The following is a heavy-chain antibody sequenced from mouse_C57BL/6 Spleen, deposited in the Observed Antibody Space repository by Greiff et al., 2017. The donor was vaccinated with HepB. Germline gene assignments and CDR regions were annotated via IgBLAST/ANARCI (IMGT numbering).Heavy chain of an antibody. Sequence: EVQLQQSGPELVKPGASVKIPCKASGYTFTDYNMDWVKQSHGKSLEWIGDINPNNGGTIYNQKFKGKATLTVDKSSSTAYMELRSLTSEDTAVYYCARYTGAYYSNYDFDVWGTGTTVTVSS. D-gene: IGHD2-5*01. CDR3: ARYTGAYYSNYDFDV. CDR1: GYTFTDYN. V-gene: IGHV1-18*01. CDR2: INPNNGGT. J-gene: IGHJ1*03.